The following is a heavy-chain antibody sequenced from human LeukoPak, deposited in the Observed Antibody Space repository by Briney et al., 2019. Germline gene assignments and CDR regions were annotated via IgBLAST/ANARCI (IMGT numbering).Heavy chain of an antibody. CDR1: SYTFTSYD. V-gene: IGHV1-18*01. J-gene: IGHJ5*02. Sequence: ASVKVSCKASSYTFTSYDISWVRQAPGQGLEWMGWISAYNGNTNYVHSLQGRVTMTRDMSTSTVYMELSSLRSEDTAIYYCARDNSVDDNAWWFDPWGQGTLVTVSS. CDR3: ARDNSVDDNAWWFDP. D-gene: IGHD3-22*01. CDR2: ISAYNGNT.